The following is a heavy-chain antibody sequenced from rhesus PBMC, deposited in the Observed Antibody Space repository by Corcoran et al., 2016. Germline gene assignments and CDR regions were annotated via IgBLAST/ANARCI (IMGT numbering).Heavy chain of an antibody. V-gene: IGHV4-106*01. CDR1: GGSISDDYY. CDR2: IYGSGGGT. Sequence: QVQLQESGPGVVKPSETLSLTCAVSGGSISDDYYWSWIRQPPGKGLELIGYIYGSGGGTNYNPYLKNRVTISIVTSKHQFSLKMSSVTAADTAVYDCAREYSNYGYVDYWGQGVLVTVSS. D-gene: IGHD4-23*01. J-gene: IGHJ4*01. CDR3: AREYSNYGYVDY.